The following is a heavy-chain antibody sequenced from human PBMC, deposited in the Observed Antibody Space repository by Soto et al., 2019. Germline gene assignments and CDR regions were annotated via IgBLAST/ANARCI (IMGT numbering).Heavy chain of an antibody. CDR2: ISWNSGSI. J-gene: IGHJ5*02. D-gene: IGHD3-22*01. V-gene: IGHV3-9*01. CDR3: AKDQRLAYYYDGGWFDP. CDR1: GFTFDDYA. Sequence: EVQLVESGGGLVQPGRSLRLSCAASGFTFDDYAMHWVRQAPGKGLEWVSGISWNSGSIGYADSVKGRFTISRDNAKNSLYLQMNSLRAEDTALYYCAKDQRLAYYYDGGWFDPWGQGTLVTVSS.